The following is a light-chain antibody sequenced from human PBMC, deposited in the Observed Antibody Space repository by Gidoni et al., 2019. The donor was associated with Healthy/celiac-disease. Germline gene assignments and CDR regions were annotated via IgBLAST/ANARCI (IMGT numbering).Light chain of an antibody. CDR3: QQSYSTPLT. V-gene: IGKV1-39*01. CDR1: QSISSY. CDR2: AAS. Sequence: DLQMTQSPSSLSASVGDRVTITCRASQSISSYLNWYQHKPGKAPKLLIYAASSLQSGVPSRFSGSGSGTDFTLTISSLQPEAFATYYCQQSYSTPLTFGGGTKVEIK. J-gene: IGKJ4*01.